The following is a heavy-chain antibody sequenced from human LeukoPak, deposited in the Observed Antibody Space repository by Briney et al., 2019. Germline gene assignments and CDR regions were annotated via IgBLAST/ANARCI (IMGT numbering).Heavy chain of an antibody. CDR3: TPEGYNYGYHALPM. CDR1: GITFSDAW. Sequence: GGSLRLSCGVSGITFSDAWMSWVRQAPGKGLEWVGRIRKKADGGTTDYGAPVQGRFTISRDDSKNTLYLQMNSLKIEDTAVYYCTPEGYNYGYHALPMWGQGTMVTVSS. D-gene: IGHD5-18*01. V-gene: IGHV3-15*01. J-gene: IGHJ3*02. CDR2: IRKKADGGTT.